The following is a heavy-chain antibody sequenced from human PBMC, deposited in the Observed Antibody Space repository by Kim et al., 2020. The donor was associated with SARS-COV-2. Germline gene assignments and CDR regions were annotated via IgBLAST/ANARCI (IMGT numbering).Heavy chain of an antibody. CDR3: GRGTTYIDY. V-gene: IGHV1-3*04. D-gene: IGHD3-10*01. CDR1: GYTLTNYG. J-gene: IGHJ4*02. Sequence: ASVKVSCKASGYTLTNYGTHWVRQAPGQRLEWMGWLSTGNGDIKYSQKFQARISITRDTSANTDYMELSSLRSEDTAVYYCGRGTTYIDYWGQGTLVTVS. CDR2: LSTGNGDI.